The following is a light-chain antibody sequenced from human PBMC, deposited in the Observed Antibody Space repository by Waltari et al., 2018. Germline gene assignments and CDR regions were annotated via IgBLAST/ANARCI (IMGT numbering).Light chain of an antibody. V-gene: IGLV3-21*04. CDR3: HVWHPHVDPGV. Sequence: SYVVTQPPSVSVAPGETATITCGGDNIGTYSVHWYQQKAGQAPVLVIFYDRGRPSGIPERFSGSNSGNTATMTISRVEAGDEARYYCHVWHPHVDPGVFGTGTEVTVL. CDR1: NIGTYS. CDR2: YDR. J-gene: IGLJ1*01.